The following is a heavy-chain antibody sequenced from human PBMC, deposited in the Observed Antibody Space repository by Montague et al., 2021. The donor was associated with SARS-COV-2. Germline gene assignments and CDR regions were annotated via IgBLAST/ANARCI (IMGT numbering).Heavy chain of an antibody. Sequence: SLRLSCAASGFTFSSAWMTWVRQSPGKGLEWVGRIKSKAVGGAIQYATSVKGRFTISRDDSENTLYLQMDSLTTEDTAVYYCTADFSDTAEQMAQTNLWGQAAIDTVSS. CDR2: IKSKAVGGAI. CDR3: TADFSDTAEQMAQTNL. V-gene: IGHV3-15*01. CDR1: GFTFSSAW. D-gene: IGHD5-24*01. J-gene: IGHJ5*02.